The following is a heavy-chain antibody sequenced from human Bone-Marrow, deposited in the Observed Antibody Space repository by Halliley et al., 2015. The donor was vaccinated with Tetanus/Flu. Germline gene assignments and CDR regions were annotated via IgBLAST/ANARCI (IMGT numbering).Heavy chain of an antibody. CDR2: IYDSGTA. D-gene: IGHD3-3*01. CDR3: ARFWSGFDY. J-gene: IGHJ4*02. Sequence: PPGKGLEWVAYIYDSGTANYNPSLKSRLTISVDTSKKQFSLKLTSVTAADTAVYYCARFWSGFDYWGRGSPVTVSS. V-gene: IGHV4-59*01.